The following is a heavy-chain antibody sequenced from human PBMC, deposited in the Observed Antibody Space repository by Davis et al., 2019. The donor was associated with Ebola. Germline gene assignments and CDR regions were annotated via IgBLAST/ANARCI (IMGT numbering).Heavy chain of an antibody. J-gene: IGHJ4*02. CDR1: GFTFSSYE. CDR3: ERLGYCSGGSCY. Sequence: PGGSLRLSFAASGFTFSSYEMNWVPQAPGKGLEWVSYISSSGSTTYYGDSVKGRFTISRDNAKNSLDLQMNSLRAEDTAVYYCERLGYCSGGSCYWGQGTLVTVSS. CDR2: ISSSGSTT. V-gene: IGHV3-48*03. D-gene: IGHD2-15*01.